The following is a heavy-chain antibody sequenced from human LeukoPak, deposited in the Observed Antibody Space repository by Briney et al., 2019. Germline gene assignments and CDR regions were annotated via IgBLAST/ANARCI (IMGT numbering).Heavy chain of an antibody. V-gene: IGHV3-23*01. CDR1: GFTFSSYA. CDR3: ASWVRGVSGGDY. D-gene: IGHD3-10*01. CDR2: ISGSGGST. J-gene: IGHJ4*02. Sequence: GGSLRLSCAASGFTFSSYAMSWVRQAPGKGLEWVSVISGSGGSTYYADSVKGRFTISRDNSKNTLYLQTNSLRAEDTAVYYCASWVRGVSGGDYWGREPWSPSPQ.